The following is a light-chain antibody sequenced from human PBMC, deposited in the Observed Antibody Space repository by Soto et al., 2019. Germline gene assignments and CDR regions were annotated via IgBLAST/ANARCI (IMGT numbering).Light chain of an antibody. CDR3: ISYTGSSTLYV. J-gene: IGLJ1*01. Sequence: QSVLTQPASVSGSPGQSITISCTGTSSDVGGYNYVSWYQQHPGKAPKLMIYDVSNRPSGVSNRFSGSKSGNTASLTISGLQAEDEADYYCISYTGSSTLYVFGTGTKVTVL. CDR1: SSDVGGYNY. CDR2: DVS. V-gene: IGLV2-14*01.